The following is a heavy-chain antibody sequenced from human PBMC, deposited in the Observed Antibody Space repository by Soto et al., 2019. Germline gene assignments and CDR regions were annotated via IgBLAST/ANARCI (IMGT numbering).Heavy chain of an antibody. Sequence: PSETLSLTCAVSSGSISSSNWWSWVRQPPGKGLEWIGEIYHSGSTNYNPSLKSRVTISVDKSKNQFSLKLSSVTAADTAVYYSARTSIAVAGTRSLDYWGQGTLVTVSS. CDR3: ARTSIAVAGTRSLDY. CDR1: SGSISSSNW. CDR2: IYHSGST. D-gene: IGHD6-19*01. V-gene: IGHV4-4*02. J-gene: IGHJ4*02.